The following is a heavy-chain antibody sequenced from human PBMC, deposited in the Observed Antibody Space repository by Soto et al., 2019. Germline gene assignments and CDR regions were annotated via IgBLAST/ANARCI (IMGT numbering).Heavy chain of an antibody. CDR3: AKDRQFRSYYESAGHYNN. CDR2: ISGSGAIT. V-gene: IGHV3-23*01. J-gene: IGHJ4*02. D-gene: IGHD3-10*01. Sequence: EVQLLESGGGLVQPEGSLRLSCVSSGFTFKNYDMSWVRQAPGKGLEWFSGISGSGAITYYADSVRGRFTISRDNSKNTRYLQLNSLRVEDTAIYYCAKDRQFRSYYESAGHYNNWGQGTLVTVSS. CDR1: GFTFKNYD.